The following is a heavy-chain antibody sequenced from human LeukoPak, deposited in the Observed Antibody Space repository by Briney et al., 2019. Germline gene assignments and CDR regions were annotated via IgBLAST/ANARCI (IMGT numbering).Heavy chain of an antibody. Sequence: SETLSLTCTASGGSIRNYYWSWIRQPPGKGLECMGYIYYSGTTNYNPSLKSRVTISVDTSKNQFSLWLSSVTAADTAVYYCARHGGYSSPYLHWGQGTLVTVSS. J-gene: IGHJ1*01. V-gene: IGHV4-59*08. D-gene: IGHD6-13*01. CDR3: ARHGGYSSPYLH. CDR1: GGSIRNYY. CDR2: IYYSGTT.